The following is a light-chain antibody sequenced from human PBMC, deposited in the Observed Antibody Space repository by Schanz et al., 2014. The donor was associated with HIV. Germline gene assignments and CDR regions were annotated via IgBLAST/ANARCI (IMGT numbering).Light chain of an antibody. CDR3: QQSYSTPRT. V-gene: IGKV3D-20*02. J-gene: IGKJ4*01. CDR2: ATS. Sequence: EIVMTQSPATLSVSPGERATLSCRASQRLSSSYLAWYQQKRDQPPRLVIYATSTRAAGIPDRFSGTGSGTDFTLTISSLQPEDFATYYCQQSYSTPRTFGGGTKVEIK. CDR1: QRLSSSY.